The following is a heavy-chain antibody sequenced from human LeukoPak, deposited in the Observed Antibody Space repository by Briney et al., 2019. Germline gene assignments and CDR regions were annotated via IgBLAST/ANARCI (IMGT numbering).Heavy chain of an antibody. J-gene: IGHJ4*02. V-gene: IGHV4-59*08. CDR2: ISYNGST. CDR3: ATAPHVNYFDF. D-gene: IGHD2/OR15-2a*01. CDR1: GDSMTNYY. Sequence: PSETLSLTCTVSGDSMTNYYWSCIRQPPGKGLEWIGYISYNGSTNYNPSLKSRVTISIDTSKNQFSLKLSSVTAADTAVYYCATAPHVNYFDFWGQGALVTVST.